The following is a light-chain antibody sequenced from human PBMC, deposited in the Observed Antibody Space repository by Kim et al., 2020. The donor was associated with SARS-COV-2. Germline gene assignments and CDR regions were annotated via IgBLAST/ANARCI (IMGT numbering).Light chain of an antibody. J-gene: IGLJ3*02. CDR1: NIGSKS. CDR3: QVWDSSSDPLV. CDR2: YDS. V-gene: IGLV3-21*04. Sequence: SYELTQPPSVSVAPGKTARITCGGNNIGSKSVHWYQQKPGQAPVLVIYYDSDRPSGIPERFSGSNSGNTATLTIRRVEAGDEADYYCQVWDSSSDPLVFGGGTKLTVL.